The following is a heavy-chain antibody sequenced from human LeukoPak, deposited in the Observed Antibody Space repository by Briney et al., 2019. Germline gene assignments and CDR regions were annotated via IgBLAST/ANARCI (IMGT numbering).Heavy chain of an antibody. V-gene: IGHV4-4*07. CDR3: ARALLSTVVNPLDS. D-gene: IGHD4-23*01. Sequence: PSETLSLICNVSSDPINNYYWTWIRQPAGKGLEWIGRMYSSGITNYSPSLKSRLALSLDTSTKQFFLTLHSVTAADTAVYYCARALLSTVVNPLDSRGQGILVIVSS. CDR1: SDPINNYY. CDR2: MYSSGIT. J-gene: IGHJ4*02.